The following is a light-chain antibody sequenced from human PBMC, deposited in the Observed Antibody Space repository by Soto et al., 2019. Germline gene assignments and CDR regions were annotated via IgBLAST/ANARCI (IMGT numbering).Light chain of an antibody. CDR2: RNN. CDR3: AAWDDSLSAV. CDR1: SSNIGSNY. V-gene: IGLV1-47*01. Sequence: QSVLTQSPSASGTPGQRVTISCSGSSSNIGSNYVYWYQQLPGTAPKLLIYRNNQRPSGVPDRFSGSKSGTSASLAISGLRSEDEADYYCAAWDDSLSAVFGGGTKLTVL. J-gene: IGLJ3*02.